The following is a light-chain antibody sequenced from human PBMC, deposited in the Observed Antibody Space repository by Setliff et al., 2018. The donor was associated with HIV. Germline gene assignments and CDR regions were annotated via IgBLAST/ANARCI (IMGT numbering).Light chain of an antibody. CDR3: QAWDSRTVV. J-gene: IGLJ2*01. CDR1: KLGDRY. CDR2: QDI. V-gene: IGLV3-1*01. Sequence: SYELTQPPSVSVSPGQTASITCSGRKLGDRYVSWYQQKPRQSPVLVMYQDIKRPSGIPERFSGSNSGNRATLTISGTQAMDEADYYCQAWDSRTVVFGGGTKVTVL.